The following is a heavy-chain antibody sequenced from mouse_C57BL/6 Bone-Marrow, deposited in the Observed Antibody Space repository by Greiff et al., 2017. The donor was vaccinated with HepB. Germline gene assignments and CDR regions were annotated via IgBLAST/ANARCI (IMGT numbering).Heavy chain of an antibody. D-gene: IGHD2-5*01. CDR3: ARQDFYSNYFAY. CDR1: GFTFSDYG. J-gene: IGHJ3*01. CDR2: ISSGSSTI. Sequence: EVQGVESGGGLVKPGGSLKLSCAASGFTFSDYGMHWVRQAPEKGLEWVAYISSGSSTIYYADTVKGRFTISRDNAKNTLFLQMTSLRSEDTAMYYCARQDFYSNYFAYWGQVTLVTVSA. V-gene: IGHV5-17*01.